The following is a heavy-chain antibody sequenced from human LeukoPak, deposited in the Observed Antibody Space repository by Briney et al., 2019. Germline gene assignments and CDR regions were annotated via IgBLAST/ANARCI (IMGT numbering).Heavy chain of an antibody. J-gene: IGHJ5*02. V-gene: IGHV1-69*04. Sequence: ASVKVSCKASGGTFSSYAISWVRRAPGQGLEWMGRIIPILGIANYAQKFQGRVTITADKSTSTAYMELSSLRSEDTAVYYCARAIVPAATGGWFDPWGQGTLVTVSS. CDR3: ARAIVPAATGGWFDP. CDR1: GGTFSSYA. CDR2: IIPILGIA. D-gene: IGHD2-2*01.